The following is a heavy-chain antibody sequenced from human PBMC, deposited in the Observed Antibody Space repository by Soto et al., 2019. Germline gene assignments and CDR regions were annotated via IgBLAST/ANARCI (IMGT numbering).Heavy chain of an antibody. CDR3: ARDKGDGSGSYYGY. CDR1: GCTFTSYG. V-gene: IGHV1-18*01. Sequence: QVQLVQTGAKVKKPGASVKVSCKACGCTFTSYGISWVRQAPGQGLEWMGWISAYNGNTNYAQKLQGRVTMTTDTSTSTACTELRSLRSDDTAVYYCARDKGDGSGSYYGYWGQGTLVTVSS. D-gene: IGHD3-10*01. J-gene: IGHJ4*02. CDR2: ISAYNGNT.